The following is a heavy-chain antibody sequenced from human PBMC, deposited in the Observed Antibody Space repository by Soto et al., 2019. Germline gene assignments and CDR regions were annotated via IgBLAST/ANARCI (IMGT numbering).Heavy chain of an antibody. CDR1: GGSITRGGYY. CDR3: ARDPAP. J-gene: IGHJ5*02. V-gene: IGHV4-31*03. CDR2: IYNSGTT. Sequence: QVQLQESGPGLVKPSETLSLTCTVSGGSITRGGYYWSWIRQHPGKGLEWIGYIYNSGTTYYNPSLKSRVTIPVDTSKNQFALKLTSGTAADTAVYYCARDPAPWGQGTLVTVSS.